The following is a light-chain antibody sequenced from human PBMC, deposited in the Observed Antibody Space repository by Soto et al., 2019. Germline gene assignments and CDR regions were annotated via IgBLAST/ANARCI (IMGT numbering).Light chain of an antibody. V-gene: IGKV3-20*01. CDR3: QHFGDSVWT. CDR2: AVS. CDR1: ESVAGH. Sequence: EILMTQSPATLSVSPGERAALSCRASESVAGHLAWYQQKPGQAPRLLIYAVSSRAIDTPDRFSGSGSGTDFTLTISRLEPEDFAVYYCQHFGDSVWTFGQGTKVDIK. J-gene: IGKJ1*01.